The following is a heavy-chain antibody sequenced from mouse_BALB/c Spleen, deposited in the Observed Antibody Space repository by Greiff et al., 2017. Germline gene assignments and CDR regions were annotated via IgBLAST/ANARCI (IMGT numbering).Heavy chain of an antibody. Sequence: DVKLVESGGGLVKPGGSLKLSCAASGFTFSSYAMSWVRQSPEKRLEWVAEISSGGSYTYYPDTVTGRFTISRDNAKNTLYLEMSSLRSEDTAMYYCARDYYGSSWYFDVWGAGTTVTVSS. CDR3: ARDYYGSSWYFDV. V-gene: IGHV5-9-4*01. CDR2: ISSGGSYT. J-gene: IGHJ1*01. D-gene: IGHD1-1*01. CDR1: GFTFSSYA.